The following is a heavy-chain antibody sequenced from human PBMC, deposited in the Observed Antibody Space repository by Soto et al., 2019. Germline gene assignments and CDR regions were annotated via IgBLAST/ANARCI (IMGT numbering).Heavy chain of an antibody. J-gene: IGHJ4*02. CDR3: ARGRGYIGAAADN. V-gene: IGHV4-34*01. CDR1: GGSFSGYY. D-gene: IGHD6-13*01. CDR2: INHSGST. Sequence: SQTLSLTCAVYGGSFSGYYWSWIRQPPGKGLEWIGEINHSGSTNYNPSLKSRVTISVDTSKNQFSLKLSSVTAADTAVYYCARGRGYIGAAADNWGQGTLVTVSS.